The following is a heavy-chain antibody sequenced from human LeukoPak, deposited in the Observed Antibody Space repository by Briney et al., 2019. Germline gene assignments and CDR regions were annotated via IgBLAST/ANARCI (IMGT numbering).Heavy chain of an antibody. Sequence: PGGSLRLSCAASGFTFRHYWKSWVRQAPGKGLEWVANMNQDGREKYYVDSVKGRFTISRDNSKNSLYLQMNSLRAEDTAVYYCARDDYGPAGYGGQGTLVTVSS. CDR3: ARDDYGPAGY. J-gene: IGHJ4*02. CDR1: GFTFRHYW. CDR2: MNQDGREK. D-gene: IGHD4-17*01. V-gene: IGHV3-7*01.